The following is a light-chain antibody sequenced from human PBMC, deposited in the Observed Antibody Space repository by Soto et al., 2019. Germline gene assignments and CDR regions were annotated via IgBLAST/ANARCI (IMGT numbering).Light chain of an antibody. V-gene: IGKV1-5*01. CDR1: QTISSW. CDR3: QQYNSFPFT. CDR2: DAS. Sequence: DIQMTHSPSTLSGSVGDRVTITCRARQTISSWLAWYQQKPGKAPKILIYDASSLEGGIPSRCSGSGSGTEFTLTISSLQPDDFATYYCQQYNSFPFTFGGGTKVDI. J-gene: IGKJ4*01.